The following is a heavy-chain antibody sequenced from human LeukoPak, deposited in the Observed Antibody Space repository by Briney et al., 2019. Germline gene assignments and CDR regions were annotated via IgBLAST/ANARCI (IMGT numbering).Heavy chain of an antibody. CDR3: ARDRMPLFGVTFFDP. V-gene: IGHV1-8*01. CDR1: GYTFISYD. J-gene: IGHJ5*02. D-gene: IGHD3-3*01. Sequence: ASVKVSCKASGYTFISYDIHWVRQATGQGLESMGRMNPNSGNTGYAQKFQGRVTMTRDSSIDTAYMELSGLTSDDTAVYFCARDRMPLFGVTFFDPWGQGTLVTVSS. CDR2: MNPNSGNT.